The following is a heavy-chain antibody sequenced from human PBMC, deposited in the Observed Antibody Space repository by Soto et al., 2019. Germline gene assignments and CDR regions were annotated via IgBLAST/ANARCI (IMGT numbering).Heavy chain of an antibody. CDR2: IYYSGST. V-gene: IGHV4-59*01. CDR1: GGSISSYY. CDR3: ARGTAIYYFDY. Sequence: SETLSLTCTVSGGSISSYYWSWIRQPPGKGLEWIGYIYYSGSTNYNPSLKSRVTISVDTSKNQFSLKLSSVTAADTAVYYCARGTAIYYFDYWGQGTLVTAPQ. J-gene: IGHJ4*02. D-gene: IGHD3-3*01.